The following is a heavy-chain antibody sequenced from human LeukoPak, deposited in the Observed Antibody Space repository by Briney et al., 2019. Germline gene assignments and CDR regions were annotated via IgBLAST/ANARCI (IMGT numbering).Heavy chain of an antibody. CDR3: ARDGAARWSNAFDI. Sequence: GGSLRLSCAASGFTFSSYSMNWVRQAPGKGLEWVSSISSSSSYIYYADSVKGRFTISRDNAKNSLYLQMNSLRAEDTAVYYCARDGAARWSNAFDIWGQGTMVTVSS. J-gene: IGHJ3*02. CDR2: ISSSSSYI. V-gene: IGHV3-21*01. CDR1: GFTFSSYS. D-gene: IGHD6-6*01.